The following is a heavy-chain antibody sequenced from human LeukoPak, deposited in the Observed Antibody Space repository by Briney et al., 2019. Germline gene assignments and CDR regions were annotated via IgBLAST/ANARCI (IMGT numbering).Heavy chain of an antibody. CDR2: IKQDGSVK. J-gene: IGHJ4*02. Sequence: GGSLRLSCAASAFTFSSYWMSWVRQAPGKGLVWVASIKQDGSVKYYVDSVKGRFTISRDNAKNSLYLQMNTLRAEDTAVYYCARGAYWGQGTLVTVSS. CDR3: ARGAY. CDR1: AFTFSSYW. V-gene: IGHV3-7*01.